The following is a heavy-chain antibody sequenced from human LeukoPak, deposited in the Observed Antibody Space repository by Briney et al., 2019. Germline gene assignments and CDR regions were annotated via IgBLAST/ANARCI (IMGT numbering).Heavy chain of an antibody. J-gene: IGHJ4*02. CDR2: ISASNGNT. Sequence: ASVKVSCKASGYTFTRYGISWVRQAPGQGLQWLGWISASNGNTNYAQKFRDRVTMSTDTSTGTAYLDVRSLTSDDTAVYYCARGGQDGLYDYWGQGTLVTVSS. V-gene: IGHV1-18*01. CDR3: ARGGQDGLYDY. CDR1: GYTFTRYG. D-gene: IGHD3/OR15-3a*01.